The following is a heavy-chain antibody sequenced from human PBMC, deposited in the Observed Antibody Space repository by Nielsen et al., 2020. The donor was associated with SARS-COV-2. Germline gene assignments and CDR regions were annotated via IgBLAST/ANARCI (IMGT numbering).Heavy chain of an antibody. CDR3: ARDQDDILGDYYNSYYYGMDV. J-gene: IGHJ6*02. V-gene: IGHV3-48*02. CDR1: GFTFSIHS. Sequence: GESLKISCIASGFTFSIHSMNWVRRAPGKGLEWISHISSTGGTIYYADSMKGRVTISRDNAKNSLYLEMNSLRDDDTAVYYCARDQDDILGDYYNSYYYGMDVWGQGTTVTVSS. D-gene: IGHD3-9*01. CDR2: ISSTGGTI.